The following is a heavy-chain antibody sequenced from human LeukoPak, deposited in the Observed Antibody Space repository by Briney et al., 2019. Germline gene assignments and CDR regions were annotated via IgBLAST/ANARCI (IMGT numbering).Heavy chain of an antibody. CDR3: ARLITPSNWFDP. J-gene: IGHJ5*02. V-gene: IGHV5-51*01. Sequence: GESLQISFKGSGYRFTGYWIGWVRQMPGKGLEWMGIIYPGDSDTRYSPSFQGQVTISADKSISTAYLQWSSLKASDTAMYYCARLITPSNWFDPWGQGTLVTVSS. CDR2: IYPGDSDT. D-gene: IGHD2-15*01. CDR1: GYRFTGYW.